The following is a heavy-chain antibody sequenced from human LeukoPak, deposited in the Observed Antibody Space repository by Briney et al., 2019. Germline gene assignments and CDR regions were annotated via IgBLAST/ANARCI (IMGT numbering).Heavy chain of an antibody. CDR2: IYYSGST. Sequence: SETLSLTCAVSGGSISSGGYSWSWIRQPPGKGLEWIGYIYYSGSTNYNPSLKSRVTISVDTSKNQFSLKLSSVTAADTAVYYCASRSDYFDYWGQGTLVTVSS. J-gene: IGHJ4*02. CDR3: ASRSDYFDY. V-gene: IGHV4-61*08. D-gene: IGHD1-26*01. CDR1: GGSISSGGYS.